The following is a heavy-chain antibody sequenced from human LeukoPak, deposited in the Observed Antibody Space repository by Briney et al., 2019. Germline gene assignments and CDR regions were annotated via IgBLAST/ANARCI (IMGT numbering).Heavy chain of an antibody. CDR2: INKDGSEK. CDR3: ARDKVTY. J-gene: IGHJ4*02. CDR1: GFTFSSYW. Sequence: GGSLRLSCAASGFTFSSYWMSWVRQAPGKGLEWVAHINKDGSEKYYVDSVKGRLTISRDNATNSLYLQMNSLRVEDTAVYYCARDKVTYGSQGTLVSFSS. V-gene: IGHV3-7*01.